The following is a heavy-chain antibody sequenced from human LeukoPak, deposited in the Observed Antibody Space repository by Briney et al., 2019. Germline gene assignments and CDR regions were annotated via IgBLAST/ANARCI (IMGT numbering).Heavy chain of an antibody. CDR1: GFTFSSYW. J-gene: IGHJ3*02. CDR3: ARDIADAFDI. D-gene: IGHD6-13*01. CDR2: INIEGSGT. V-gene: IGHV3-74*01. Sequence: PRGSLRLSCAASGFTFSSYWMHWVRQGPGKGLVWVSRINIEGSGTTYADSVKGRFTISRDSAKNTLYLQMNSLRAEDTAVYYCARDIADAFDIWGQGTMLTVSS.